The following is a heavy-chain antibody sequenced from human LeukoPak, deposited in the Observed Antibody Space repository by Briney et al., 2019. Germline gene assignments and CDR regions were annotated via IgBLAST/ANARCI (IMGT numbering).Heavy chain of an antibody. Sequence: GGSLRLSCAASGFTFSNFWLHWVRQAPGKGLEWVSRITSDGSNINYADSVQGRFTISRDNAKNTLYLQMNSLRVEDTAVYYCAKKGLASAGRPPYFDYWGQGALVTVSS. J-gene: IGHJ4*02. CDR3: AKKGLASAGRPPYFDY. CDR2: ITSDGSNI. V-gene: IGHV3-74*01. CDR1: GFTFSNFW. D-gene: IGHD6-13*01.